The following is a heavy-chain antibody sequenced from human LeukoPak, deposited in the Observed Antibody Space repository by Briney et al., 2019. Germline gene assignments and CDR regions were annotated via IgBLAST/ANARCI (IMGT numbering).Heavy chain of an antibody. CDR1: GFTFSSYS. CDR3: AKDPWIQLWTNDAFDI. J-gene: IGHJ3*02. CDR2: ISGSGDNT. D-gene: IGHD5-18*01. V-gene: IGHV3-23*01. Sequence: GGSLRLSCAASGFTFSSYSMIWVRQAPGKGLEWVSGISGSGDNTYYADSVKGRFTISRDNSKNTLYLQMNSLRAEDTAVYYCAKDPWIQLWTNDAFDIWGQGTMVTVSS.